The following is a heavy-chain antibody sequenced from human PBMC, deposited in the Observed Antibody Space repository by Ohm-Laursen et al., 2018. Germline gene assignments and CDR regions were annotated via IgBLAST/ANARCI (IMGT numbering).Heavy chain of an antibody. CDR1: GYTFTGYY. CDR2: INPNSGDT. Sequence: GSSVKVSCKASGYTFTGYYMHWVRQAPGQGLEWMGWINPNSGDTNYAQKFQGSVTMTSDTSITTAYMEVSRLTSDDTAVYYCARDETGDAIDVCGQGTTVTVSS. J-gene: IGHJ6*02. CDR3: ARDETGDAIDV. D-gene: IGHD7-27*01. V-gene: IGHV1-2*02.